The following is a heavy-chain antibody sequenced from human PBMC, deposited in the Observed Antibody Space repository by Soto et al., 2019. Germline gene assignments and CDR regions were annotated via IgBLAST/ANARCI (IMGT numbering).Heavy chain of an antibody. D-gene: IGHD3-3*01. V-gene: IGHV3-30*03. CDR2: ISYNGDSK. CDR1: GFTFRNYG. CDR3: EKEKGGCGAQSGAMDV. J-gene: IGHJ6*02. Sequence: GGSLRLSCTPSGFTFRNYGMNWVRQAPGKGLEWVALISYNGDSKYYTDSVRGRFTVSRDNFKNTLFLQMDSLRPEDTGVYYYEKEKGGCGAQSGAMDVWGQGTTVT.